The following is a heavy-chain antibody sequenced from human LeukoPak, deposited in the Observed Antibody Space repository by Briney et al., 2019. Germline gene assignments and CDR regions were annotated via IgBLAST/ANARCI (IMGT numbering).Heavy chain of an antibody. Sequence: AGGSLRLSCAASGFTFSSYSMNWVRQAPGKGLEWVSSISSSSSYIYYADSVKGRFTISRDSAKNSLYLQMNSLRVEDTAVYYCASDPFNIAAHDAFNFWGQGTAVTVSS. CDR1: GFTFSSYS. J-gene: IGHJ3*01. CDR2: ISSSSSYI. D-gene: IGHD2-21*01. V-gene: IGHV3-21*01. CDR3: ASDPFNIAAHDAFNF.